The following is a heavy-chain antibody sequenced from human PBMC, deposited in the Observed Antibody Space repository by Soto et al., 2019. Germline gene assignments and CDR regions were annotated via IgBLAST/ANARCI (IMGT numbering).Heavy chain of an antibody. J-gene: IGHJ3*02. CDR2: IWYDGSNK. CDR3: ARARTGDAFDI. Sequence: QVQLVESGGGAVQPGRSLRLSCAASGFTFSSYGMHWVRQAPGKGLEWVAVIWYDGSNKYYADSVKGRFTISRDNSKNTLYLQMNSLRAEDTAVYYCARARTGDAFDIWGQGTMVTVSS. D-gene: IGHD7-27*01. V-gene: IGHV3-33*01. CDR1: GFTFSSYG.